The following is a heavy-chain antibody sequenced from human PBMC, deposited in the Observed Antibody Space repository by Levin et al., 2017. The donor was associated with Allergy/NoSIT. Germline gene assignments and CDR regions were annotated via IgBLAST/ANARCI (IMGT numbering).Heavy chain of an antibody. CDR1: GFTFSSYW. CDR3: ARDFPYYDILTGYYIRSAFDS. Sequence: GESLKISCAASGFTFSSYWMHWVRQAPGKGLVWVSRINSDGSSTSYADSVKGRFTISRDNAKNTLYLQMNSLRAEDTAVYYCARDFPYYDILTGYYIRSAFDSWGQGTMVTVSS. V-gene: IGHV3-74*01. J-gene: IGHJ3*02. CDR2: INSDGSST. D-gene: IGHD3-9*01.